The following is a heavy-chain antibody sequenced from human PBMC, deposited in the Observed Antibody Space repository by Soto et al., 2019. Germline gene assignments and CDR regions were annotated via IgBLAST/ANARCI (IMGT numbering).Heavy chain of an antibody. CDR1: GGSMSRFY. Sequence: PSETLSLSCTVSGGSMSRFYWSWIRQPPGKGMEWIGYIYYRGTTNYNPSLESRVTISVATSKNQFSLKLSSVTAADTAVYYCAASCVGCGGFHYYXIDXSAQGTTVTVSS. D-gene: IGHD2-21*01. CDR2: IYYRGTT. CDR3: AASCVGCGGFHYYXIDX. V-gene: IGHV4-59*12. J-gene: IGHJ6*02.